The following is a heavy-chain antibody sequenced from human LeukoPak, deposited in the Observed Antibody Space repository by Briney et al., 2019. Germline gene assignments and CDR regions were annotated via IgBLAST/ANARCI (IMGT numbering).Heavy chain of an antibody. CDR3: ARRRYYDGSGYLE. Sequence: SETLSLTCSVSGDSVSRSDSYWDWIRQPPGKGLEWIGTIYYSGRTYYSPSLKRRVTMSVDPSNNQFSLNLRSVTAADTALYYCARRRYYDGSGYLEWGQGTLLSVSS. J-gene: IGHJ1*01. CDR2: IYYSGRT. D-gene: IGHD3-22*01. CDR1: GDSVSRSDSY. V-gene: IGHV4-39*01.